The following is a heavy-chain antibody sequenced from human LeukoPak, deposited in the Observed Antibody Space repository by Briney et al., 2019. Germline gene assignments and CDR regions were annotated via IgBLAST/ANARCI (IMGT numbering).Heavy chain of an antibody. CDR2: IIPIFGTA. CDR1: GGTFSSYA. D-gene: IGHD3-3*01. V-gene: IGHV1-69*13. J-gene: IGHJ5*02. Sequence: ASVKVSCKASGGTFSSYAISWVRQAPGQGLEWMGGIIPIFGTANYAQKFQGRVTITADESTSTAYMELSSLRSEDTAVYYCVRITIFGVAQSREGYNWFDPWGQGTLVTVSS. CDR3: VRITIFGVAQSREGYNWFDP.